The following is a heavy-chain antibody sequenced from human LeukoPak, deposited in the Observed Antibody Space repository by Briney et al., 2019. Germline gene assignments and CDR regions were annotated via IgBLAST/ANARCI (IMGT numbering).Heavy chain of an antibody. CDR1: GFTFSNAY. J-gene: IGHJ4*02. Sequence: GGSLRLSCAASGFTFSNAYMSWVRQAPGKGLEWVGRVKSKTDGGTTDYAAPVKGRFTISRDDSENLLYLQTNSLKTDDTAVYYCTYYGSGAIRFWGQGTLVTVSS. V-gene: IGHV3-15*01. CDR2: VKSKTDGGTT. CDR3: TYYGSGAIRF. D-gene: IGHD3-10*01.